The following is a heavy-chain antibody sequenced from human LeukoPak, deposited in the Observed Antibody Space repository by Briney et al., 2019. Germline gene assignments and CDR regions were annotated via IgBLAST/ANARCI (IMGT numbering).Heavy chain of an antibody. CDR2: IYPRDSDT. Sequence: GESLKISCKGSGYSFATYWIAWVRQTPRKGLEWMGIIYPRDSDTKYNPSFQGQVSISADKSISTAYLQWSSLQASDTAIYYCARSHPSTLTWFDPWGQGTLVTVSS. V-gene: IGHV5-51*01. CDR1: GYSFATYW. J-gene: IGHJ5*02. CDR3: ARSHPSTLTWFDP.